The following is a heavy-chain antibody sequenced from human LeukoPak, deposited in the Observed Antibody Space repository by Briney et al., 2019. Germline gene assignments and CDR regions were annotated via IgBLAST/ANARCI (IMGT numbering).Heavy chain of an antibody. CDR2: IYYSGST. D-gene: IGHD6-19*01. V-gene: IGHV4-59*02. J-gene: IGHJ4*02. CDR3: ARGAYSSGWDYFDY. Sequence: SETLSLTCTVSGGSVSTYYWNWIRQPPGKGLEWIGYIYYSGSTNYNPSLKSRLTISVDTSNNQFSLKLSSVTAADTAVYYCARGAYSSGWDYFDYWGQGTLVTVSS. CDR1: GGSVSTYY.